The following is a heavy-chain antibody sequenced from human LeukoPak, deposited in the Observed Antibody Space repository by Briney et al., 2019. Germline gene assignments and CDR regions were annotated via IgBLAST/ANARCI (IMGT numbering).Heavy chain of an antibody. CDR3: TRHGEYYDHDY. D-gene: IGHD3-22*01. J-gene: IGHJ4*02. V-gene: IGHV3-73*01. CDR1: GFTFSGSA. CDR2: IRSKANSYAT. Sequence: GGSLRLSCAASGFTFSGSAMHWVRQASGKGLEWVGRIRSKANSYATAYAASVKGRFTISRDDSKNTAYLQMNSLKTEDTAVYYCTRHGEYYDHDYWGQGTLVTVSS.